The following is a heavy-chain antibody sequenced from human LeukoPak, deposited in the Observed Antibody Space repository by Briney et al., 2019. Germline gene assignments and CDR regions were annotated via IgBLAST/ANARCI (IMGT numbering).Heavy chain of an antibody. V-gene: IGHV1-69*13. Sequence: SVKVSCKASGGTFSSYAISWVRQAPGQGLEWMGGIIPIFGTANYAQKFQGRVTITADESTSTAYMELSSLRSEDTAVYYCARVSSAYQLLGWFNPWGQGTLVTVSS. CDR1: GGTFSSYA. CDR2: IIPIFGTA. CDR3: ARVSSAYQLLGWFNP. J-gene: IGHJ5*02. D-gene: IGHD2-2*01.